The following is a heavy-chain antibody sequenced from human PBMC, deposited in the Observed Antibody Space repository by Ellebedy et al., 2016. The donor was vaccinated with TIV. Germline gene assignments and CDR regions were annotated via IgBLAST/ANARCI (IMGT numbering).Heavy chain of an antibody. J-gene: IGHJ4*02. V-gene: IGHV4-34*01. D-gene: IGHD3-16*02. CDR3: ARGVYVWGSYRHFDY. CDR2: INHSGST. Sequence: MPSETLSLTCAVYGGSFSGYYWSWIRQPPGKGLEWIGEINHSGSTNYNPSLKSRVTISVDTSKNQFSLKLSSVTAADTAVYYCARGVYVWGSYRHFDYWGQGTLVTVSS. CDR1: GGSFSGYY.